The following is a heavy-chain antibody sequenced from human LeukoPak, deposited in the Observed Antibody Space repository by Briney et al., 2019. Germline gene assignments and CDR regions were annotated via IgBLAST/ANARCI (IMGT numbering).Heavy chain of an antibody. CDR1: GFTFSNYA. J-gene: IGHJ4*02. V-gene: IGHV3-23*01. CDR2: IRDSGGST. CDR3: AKDLSSSSSGKFVS. D-gene: IGHD6-6*01. Sequence: PGGSLRLSCAASGFTFSNYAMSWVRQAPGKGLEWVSAIRDSGGSTDYTDSVKGRFTISRDNSKNTLYLRMNSLRAEDTAVYYCAKDLSSSSSGKFVSWGQGTLVTVSS.